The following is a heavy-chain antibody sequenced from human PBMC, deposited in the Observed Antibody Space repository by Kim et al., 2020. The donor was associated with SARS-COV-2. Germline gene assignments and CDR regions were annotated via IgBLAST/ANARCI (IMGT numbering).Heavy chain of an antibody. J-gene: IGHJ4*02. CDR3: ARSGNGYNAFGI. Sequence: GSLRLSCAASGLSFSDSYTNWVRQAPGKGLEGLSFISTRGEAIFHAESVEGRFTISRDNAKNSLYLQMNYLRDEDTAVYYCARSGNGYNAFGIWGQGVLVTVYS. CDR2: ISTRGEAI. V-gene: IGHV3-11*01. D-gene: IGHD5-12*01. CDR1: GLSFSDSY.